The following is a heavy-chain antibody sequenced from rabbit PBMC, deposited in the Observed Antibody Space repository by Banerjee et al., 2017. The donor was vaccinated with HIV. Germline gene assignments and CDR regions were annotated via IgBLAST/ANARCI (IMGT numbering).Heavy chain of an antibody. Sequence: QSLEESGGDLVKPGASLTLTCTASGFSFSNNYVICWVRQAPGKGLEWIASIYSTSGTTYYATWAKGRFTISKTSSTTVTLQLNSLTAADTATYLCARGATGYGVGSYFNLWGPGTLVTVS. CDR2: IYSTSGTT. V-gene: IGHV1S40*01. D-gene: IGHD7-1*01. J-gene: IGHJ4*01. CDR1: GFSFSNNYV. CDR3: ARGATGYGVGSYFNL.